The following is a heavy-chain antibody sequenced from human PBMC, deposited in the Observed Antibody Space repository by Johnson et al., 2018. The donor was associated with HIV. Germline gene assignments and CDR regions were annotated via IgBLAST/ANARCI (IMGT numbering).Heavy chain of an antibody. CDR1: GFTFDDYG. V-gene: IGHV3-20*04. D-gene: IGHD3-9*01. CDR3: ARDLVRYFDPYAFDI. J-gene: IGHJ3*02. CDR2: INWNGGST. Sequence: EVLLLESGGGVVRPGGSLRLSCAASGFTFDDYGMSWVRQAPGKGLEWVSGINWNGGSTGYADSVKGRFTISRDNAKNSLYLQMNSLRAEDTALYYCARDLVRYFDPYAFDIWGQGTMVTVSS.